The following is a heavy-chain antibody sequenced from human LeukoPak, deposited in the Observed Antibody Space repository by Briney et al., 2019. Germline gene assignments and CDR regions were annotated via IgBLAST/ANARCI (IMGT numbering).Heavy chain of an antibody. Sequence: GPTLVNPTQTLTLTCTFSGFLFSTSGVSVGWIRQPPGKALEWLALIYWDDDKRYSPSLKNRLTITKDTSKNQVVLRMTNMGPVDTATYYCAHGRGIDALFDYWGQGTLVTVSS. CDR1: GFLFSTSGVS. V-gene: IGHV2-5*02. CDR2: IYWDDDK. J-gene: IGHJ4*02. CDR3: AHGRGIDALFDY. D-gene: IGHD1-26*01.